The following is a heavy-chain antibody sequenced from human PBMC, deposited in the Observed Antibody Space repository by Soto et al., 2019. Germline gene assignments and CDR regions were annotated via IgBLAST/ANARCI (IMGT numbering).Heavy chain of an antibody. CDR3: ARDRLYGAGLIDV. Sequence: GGSLRLSCAAPGFTFSSYGMHWVRQAPGKGLEWVAVISSDGSDKYYADSVKGRFTVSRDNSKNTLYVQLNRMRAEDTALYYCARDRLYGAGLIDVWGHATTVTVS. CDR1: GFTFSSYG. V-gene: IGHV3-30-3*01. CDR2: ISSDGSDK. D-gene: IGHD3-10*01. J-gene: IGHJ6*02.